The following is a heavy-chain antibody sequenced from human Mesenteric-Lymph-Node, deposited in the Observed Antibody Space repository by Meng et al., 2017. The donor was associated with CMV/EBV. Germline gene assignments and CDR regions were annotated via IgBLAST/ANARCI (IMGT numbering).Heavy chain of an antibody. J-gene: IGHJ1*01. CDR3: ASGGCSSTSCYEYFQH. D-gene: IGHD2-2*01. Sequence: GSVSSGSYYWSCIRQPPGKGLEWIGYIYYSGSTNYHPSLKSRVTISVDTSKNQFSLKLSSVTAADTAVYYCASGGCSSTSCYEYFQHWGQGTLVTVSS. V-gene: IGHV4-61*01. CDR2: IYYSGST. CDR1: GSVSSGSYY.